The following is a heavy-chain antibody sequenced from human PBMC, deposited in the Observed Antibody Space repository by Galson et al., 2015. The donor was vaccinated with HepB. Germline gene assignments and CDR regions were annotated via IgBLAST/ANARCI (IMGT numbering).Heavy chain of an antibody. Sequence: QSGAEVKKPGESLRISCKGSGSSFTSYWISWVRQMPGKGLEWMGRIDPSDSYTNYSPSFQGHVTISADKSISTAYLQWSSLKASDTAMYYCARSDCTNGVCYPQGYWGQGTLVTVSS. CDR3: ARSDCTNGVCYPQGY. CDR1: GSSFTSYW. V-gene: IGHV5-10-1*01. J-gene: IGHJ4*02. D-gene: IGHD2-8*01. CDR2: IDPSDSYT.